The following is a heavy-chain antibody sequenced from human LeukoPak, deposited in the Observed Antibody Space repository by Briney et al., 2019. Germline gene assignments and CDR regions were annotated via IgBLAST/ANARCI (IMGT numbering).Heavy chain of an antibody. CDR2: ISPYNDNT. J-gene: IGHJ4*02. Sequence: ASVKVSCKASGYTFTSYGISWVRQAPGQGLEWMGWISPYNDNTNYAQKFQGRVTMTTDTSTSTAYMELSSLRSEDTAVYYCARGMGAPSPLDYWGQGTLVTVSS. D-gene: IGHD1-26*01. V-gene: IGHV1-18*01. CDR3: ARGMGAPSPLDY. CDR1: GYTFTSYG.